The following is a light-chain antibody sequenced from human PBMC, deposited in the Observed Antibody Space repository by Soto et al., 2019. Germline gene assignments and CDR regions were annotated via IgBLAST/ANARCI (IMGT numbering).Light chain of an antibody. CDR1: QSVSSY. CDR2: DAS. CDR3: QQRSNWPPVT. J-gene: IGKJ4*01. V-gene: IGKV3-11*01. Sequence: PGERATLSCRASQSVSSYLAWYQQKPGQAPRLLIYDASNRATGIPARFSGSGSGTDFTLTISSLEPEDFAVYYCQQRSNWPPVTFGGGTKVEIK.